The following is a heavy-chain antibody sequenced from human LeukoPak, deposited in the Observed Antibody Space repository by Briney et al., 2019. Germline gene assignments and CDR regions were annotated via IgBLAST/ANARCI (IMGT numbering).Heavy chain of an antibody. J-gene: IGHJ4*02. V-gene: IGHV3-48*01. D-gene: IGHD6-13*01. Sequence: GGSLRLSCAASGFTFSSYSMNWVRQAPGKGLEWVSYISSSSSTIYYADSVKGRFTISRDNAKNSLYLQMSSLRAEDTAVYYCARVDSSSFSQNWGQGTLVTVSS. CDR2: ISSSSSTI. CDR1: GFTFSSYS. CDR3: ARVDSSSFSQN.